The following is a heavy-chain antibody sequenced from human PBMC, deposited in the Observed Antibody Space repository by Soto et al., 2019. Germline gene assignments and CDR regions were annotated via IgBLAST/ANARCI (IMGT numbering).Heavy chain of an antibody. Sequence: GGSLRLSCAASGFNFSNHWMHWVRQRPGEGLVWVSRITSDGKSKAYAESVKGRFAISRDNAKNTLYLQMNGLTAEDTAVYYCARESGDWPLNWFDPWGLGTLVTVSS. V-gene: IGHV3-74*01. CDR3: ARESGDWPLNWFDP. D-gene: IGHD2-21*02. J-gene: IGHJ5*02. CDR1: GFNFSNHW. CDR2: ITSDGKSK.